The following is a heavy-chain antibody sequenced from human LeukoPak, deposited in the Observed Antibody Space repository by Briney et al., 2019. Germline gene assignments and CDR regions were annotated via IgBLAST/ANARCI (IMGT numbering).Heavy chain of an antibody. J-gene: IGHJ4*02. CDR1: GDSISSGGYY. D-gene: IGHD3-22*01. CDR3: ARWYYDSSGYRYFDY. Sequence: PSETLSLTCTVSGDSISSGGYYWSWIRQQPGKGLEWIGNIYYSGSTEYNPSLKSRVTISVDTSKNQFSLKLSSVTAADTAVYYCARWYYDSSGYRYFDYWGQGTLVTVSS. CDR2: IYYSGST. V-gene: IGHV4-31*03.